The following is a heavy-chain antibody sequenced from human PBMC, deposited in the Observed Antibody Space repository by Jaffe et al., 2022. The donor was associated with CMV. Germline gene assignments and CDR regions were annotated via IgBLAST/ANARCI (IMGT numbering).Heavy chain of an antibody. V-gene: IGHV3-21*01. Sequence: EVQLVESGGGLVKPGGSLRLSCAASGFTFSSYSMNWVRQAPGKGLEWVSSISSSSSYIYYADSVKGRFTISRDNAKNSLYLQMNSLRAEDTAVYYCARDSSGWLNYYYYYMDVWGKGTTVTVSS. CDR1: GFTFSSYS. J-gene: IGHJ6*03. D-gene: IGHD6-19*01. CDR2: ISSSSSYI. CDR3: ARDSSGWLNYYYYYMDV.